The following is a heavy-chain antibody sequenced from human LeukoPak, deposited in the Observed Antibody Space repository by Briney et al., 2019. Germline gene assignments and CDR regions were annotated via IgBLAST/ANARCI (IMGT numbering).Heavy chain of an antibody. CDR2: ISGSGDNT. J-gene: IGHJ4*02. CDR3: AKRGVVIRVILVGFHKEAYYFDS. V-gene: IGHV3-23*01. D-gene: IGHD3-22*01. Sequence: GGSLRLSCAASGFTFSGFAMSWVRRTPGKGLEWVSGISGSGDNTLYADSVKGRFTTSRDNPKNTLYLQMNSLRAEDTAVYFCAKRGVVIRVILVGFHKEAYYFDSWGQGALVTVSS. CDR1: GFTFSGFA.